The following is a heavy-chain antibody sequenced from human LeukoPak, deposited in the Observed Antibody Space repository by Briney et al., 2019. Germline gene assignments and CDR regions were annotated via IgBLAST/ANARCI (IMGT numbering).Heavy chain of an antibody. CDR1: GGSISSYY. J-gene: IGHJ4*02. CDR2: IYYSGST. D-gene: IGHD6-19*01. V-gene: IGHV4-59*01. CDR3: ARFPRTGYSSGWYGGYFDY. Sequence: SETLSLTCTVSGGSISSYYWNWIRQPPGKGLEWIGYIYYSGSTDYNPSLKSRVTISVDTSKNQFSLNLSSVTAADTAVYYCARFPRTGYSSGWYGGYFDYWGQGTLVTVSS.